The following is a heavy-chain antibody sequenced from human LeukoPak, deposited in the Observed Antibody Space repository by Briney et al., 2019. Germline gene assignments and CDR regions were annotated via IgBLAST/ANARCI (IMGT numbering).Heavy chain of an antibody. Sequence: PGRSLRLSCAASGFTFSSYVMHWVRQAPGKGLEWVAVISSDGSSKYYADSVKGRFTISRDNSKNMLYVQMNSLRAEDTAVYYCARGKKIWSTLGDWGQGTLVTASS. V-gene: IGHV3-30-3*01. D-gene: IGHD3-16*01. CDR2: ISSDGSSK. CDR1: GFTFSSYV. J-gene: IGHJ4*02. CDR3: ARGKKIWSTLGD.